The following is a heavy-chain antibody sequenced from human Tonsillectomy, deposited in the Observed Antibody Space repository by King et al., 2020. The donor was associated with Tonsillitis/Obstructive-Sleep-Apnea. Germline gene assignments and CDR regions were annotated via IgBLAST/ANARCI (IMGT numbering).Heavy chain of an antibody. CDR3: ARSSKLVRAVVTVAMDY. CDR1: GFTFNTYA. D-gene: IGHD2-2*01. CDR2: IWYDGSNI. V-gene: IGHV3-33*01. Sequence: QLVQSGGGVVQPGRSLRLSCAASGFTFNTYAMHWVRQAPGKGLEWVAVIWYDGSNIYYADSMKGRFTISRDNSKKKLFLQMNSLRAEDTAVYYCARSSKLVRAVVTVAMDYWGRGTLVTVSS. J-gene: IGHJ4*02.